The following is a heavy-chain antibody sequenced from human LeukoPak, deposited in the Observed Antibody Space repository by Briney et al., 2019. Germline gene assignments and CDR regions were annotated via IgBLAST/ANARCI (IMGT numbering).Heavy chain of an antibody. CDR3: AKDRDYGDVGGSFDY. Sequence: ASVKVSCKASGGTFSSYAISWVRQAPGQGLEWMGRISAYNGNTNYAQKLQGRVTMTTDTSTSTAYMELRSLRAEDTALYYCAKDRDYGDVGGSFDYWGQGTLVTVSS. J-gene: IGHJ4*02. D-gene: IGHD4-17*01. CDR1: GGTFSSYA. V-gene: IGHV1-18*01. CDR2: ISAYNGNT.